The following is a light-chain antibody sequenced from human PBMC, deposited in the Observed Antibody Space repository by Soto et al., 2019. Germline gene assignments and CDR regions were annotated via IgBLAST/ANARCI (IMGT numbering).Light chain of an antibody. CDR1: SSDVGSYNL. CDR2: EGT. Sequence: QSVLTQPASVSGSPGQSITISCTGTSSDVGSYNLVSWYQQHPGKAPKLMIYEGTKRPSGVSNRFSGSKSGNTASLTISGLQAEDEADYHCAYAGSGAVFGGGTKLTVL. J-gene: IGLJ2*01. V-gene: IGLV2-23*01. CDR3: CAYAGSGAV.